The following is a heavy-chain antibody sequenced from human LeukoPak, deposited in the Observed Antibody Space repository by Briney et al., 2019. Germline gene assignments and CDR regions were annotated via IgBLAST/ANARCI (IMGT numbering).Heavy chain of an antibody. CDR1: GGSISSHY. CDR3: ARVGGSSWPYWYFDL. D-gene: IGHD6-13*01. Sequence: PSETLSLTCTVSGGSISSHYWSWIRQPPGKGLEWIGYIYYSGSTNYNPSLKSRVTISVDTSKNQFSLKLSSVTAADTAVYYCARVGGSSWPYWYFDLWGRGTLVTVSS. CDR2: IYYSGST. V-gene: IGHV4-59*11. J-gene: IGHJ2*01.